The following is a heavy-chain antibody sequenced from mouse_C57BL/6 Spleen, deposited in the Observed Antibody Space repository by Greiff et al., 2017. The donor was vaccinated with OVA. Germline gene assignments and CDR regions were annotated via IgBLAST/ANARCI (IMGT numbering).Heavy chain of an antibody. CDR3: ARYDGYYEGYFDV. D-gene: IGHD2-3*01. J-gene: IGHJ1*03. CDR2: IYPGDGDT. CDR1: GYAFSSSW. Sequence: VKLMESGPELVKPGASVKISCKASGYAFSSSWMNWVKQRPGKGLEWIGRIYPGDGDTNYNGKFKGKATLSADKSSSTAYMQLSSLTSEDSAVYFCARYDGYYEGYFDVWGTGTTVTVSS. V-gene: IGHV1-82*01.